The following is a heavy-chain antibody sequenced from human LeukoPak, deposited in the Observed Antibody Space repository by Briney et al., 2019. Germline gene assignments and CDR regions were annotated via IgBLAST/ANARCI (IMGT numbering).Heavy chain of an antibody. J-gene: IGHJ4*02. V-gene: IGHV3-30-3*01. CDR2: ISYDGSNK. D-gene: IGHD4-17*01. Sequence: GRSLRLSFAASGFTFRSYARHWVRQAPGKVLEWVAVISYDGSNKYYADSVKGRFTISRDNSKNTLYLQMNSLRAEDTAVYYCARVPRPTSYGDYGGTFDYWGQGTLVTVSS. CDR1: GFTFRSYA. CDR3: ARVPRPTSYGDYGGTFDY.